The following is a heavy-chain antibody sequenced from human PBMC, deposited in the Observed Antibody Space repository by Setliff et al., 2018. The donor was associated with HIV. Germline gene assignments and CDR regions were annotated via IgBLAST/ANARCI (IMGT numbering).Heavy chain of an antibody. CDR2: IYYSGST. CDR1: GGSISSSSYY. CDR3: ARGKKGIQLWSPRGFGEHYFDY. Sequence: PSETLSLTCTVSGGSISSSSYYWGWIRQPPGKGLEWIGSIYYSGSTYYNPSLKSRVTISVDTSKNQFSLKLSSVTAADTAVYYCARGKKGIQLWSPRGFGEHYFDYWGQGTLVTVSS. V-gene: IGHV4-39*01. D-gene: IGHD5-18*01. J-gene: IGHJ4*02.